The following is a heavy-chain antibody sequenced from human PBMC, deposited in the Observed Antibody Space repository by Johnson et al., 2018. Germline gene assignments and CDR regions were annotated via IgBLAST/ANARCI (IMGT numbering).Heavy chain of an antibody. CDR2: IYYSGTT. D-gene: IGHD3-22*01. CDR3: AGAPRLQAERHTSGYYYREDAFDI. V-gene: IGHV4-39*07. CDR1: SGSISSGGYY. Sequence: QVQLQESGPGLVKPSETLSLTCTVSSGSISSGGYYWGWIRQPPGKGLEWIGSIYYSGTTYYNPSLKSRVTISIDTSKNQFSLNLSSVTPADTAVYYCAGAPRLQAERHTSGYYYREDAFDIWGQGTTVTVSS. J-gene: IGHJ3*02.